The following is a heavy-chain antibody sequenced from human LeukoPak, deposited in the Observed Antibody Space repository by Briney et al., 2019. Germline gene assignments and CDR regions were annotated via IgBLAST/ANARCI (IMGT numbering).Heavy chain of an antibody. J-gene: IGHJ6*03. V-gene: IGHV3-21*01. CDR1: GFTFSSYS. CDR2: ISSSSSYI. Sequence: GGSLRLSCAASGFTFSSYSMNWVRQAPGKGLEWVSSISSSSSYIYYADSVKGRFTISRDNAKNSLYLQMNSLRAEDTAVYYCARAGYDFWSGYYSYYYYYYMDVWGKGTTVTVSS. D-gene: IGHD3-3*01. CDR3: ARAGYDFWSGYYSYYYYYYMDV.